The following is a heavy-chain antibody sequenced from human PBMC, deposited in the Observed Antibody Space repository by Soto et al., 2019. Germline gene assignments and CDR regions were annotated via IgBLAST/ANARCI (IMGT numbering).Heavy chain of an antibody. CDR3: ARDGRYCSCGSCYGCFDY. CDR2: TYYRSKWYN. CDR1: GDSVSSNSAA. D-gene: IGHD2-15*01. V-gene: IGHV6-1*01. Sequence: PSPTLSLTCAISGDSVSSNSAAWNWIRQSPSRGLEWLGRTYYRSKWYNDYAVSVKSRITINPDTSKNQFSLQLNSVTPEDTAVYYCARDGRYCSCGSCYGCFDYWGQGTLVTVSS. J-gene: IGHJ4*02.